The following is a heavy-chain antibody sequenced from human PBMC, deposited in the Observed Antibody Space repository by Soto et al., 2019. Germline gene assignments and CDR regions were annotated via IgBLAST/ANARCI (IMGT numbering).Heavy chain of an antibody. CDR3: ARDPNDSSAYYHHYYYGMDV. D-gene: IGHD3-22*01. CDR1: GYTFTSYG. V-gene: IGHV1-3*01. CDR2: INAGNGNT. Sequence: ASVKVSCKASGYTFTSYGIHWVRQAPGQRLEWTGWINAGNGNTKYSEKFQGRVTITRDTSASTAYLELSSLGSEDTAVYYCARDPNDSSAYYHHYYYGMDVWGQGTTVTVSS. J-gene: IGHJ6*02.